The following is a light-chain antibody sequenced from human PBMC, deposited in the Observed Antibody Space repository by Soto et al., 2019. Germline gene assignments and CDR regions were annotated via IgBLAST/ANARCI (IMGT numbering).Light chain of an antibody. Sequence: VMTHSPLSLPVTPGEPASISCGATESLLHTDGHNYLDWYLQKPGQSPHLLIYLGSKRASRVPDRFSGSGSGTDFTLKSSRVEAEDVGVYYCRQARQSPTFGGGTKVDIK. CDR2: LGS. V-gene: IGKV2-28*01. CDR3: RQARQSPT. CDR1: ESLLHTDGHNY. J-gene: IGKJ4*01.